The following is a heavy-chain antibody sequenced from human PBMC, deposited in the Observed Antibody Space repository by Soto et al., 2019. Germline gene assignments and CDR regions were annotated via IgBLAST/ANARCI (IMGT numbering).Heavy chain of an antibody. J-gene: IGHJ6*02. V-gene: IGHV4-61*01. CDR1: GGSVSSDTLY. Sequence: PSETLSLTCTVSGGSVSSDTLYWSWLRQPPGKRLEWIGFIYSSGSTNYNPSLKSRVTMSVDTSKNQFSLKLRSVIVADTAVYHCARFVRSCSGTTCYTRADVWGQGTTVTVSS. CDR3: ARFVRSCSGTTCYTRADV. CDR2: IYSSGST. D-gene: IGHD2-2*02.